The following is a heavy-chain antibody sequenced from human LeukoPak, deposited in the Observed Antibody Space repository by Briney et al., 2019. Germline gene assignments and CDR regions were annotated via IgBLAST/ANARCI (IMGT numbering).Heavy chain of an antibody. CDR1: GFTFRASY. D-gene: IGHD3-10*01. CDR2: TNTDGSTI. J-gene: IGHJ6*02. V-gene: IGHV3-74*01. Sequence: GGSLRLACAASGFTFRASYMHWVRQVPGQGLVWVSRTNTDGSTIVYANSVKGRFTISRDNAKNSLYLQMNSLRAEDTAVYYCARENYGPGSYYNEPYYYYGMDVWGQGTTVTVSS. CDR3: ARENYGPGSYYNEPYYYYGMDV.